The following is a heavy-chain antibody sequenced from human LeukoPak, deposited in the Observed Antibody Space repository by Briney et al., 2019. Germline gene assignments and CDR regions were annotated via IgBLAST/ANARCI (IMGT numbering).Heavy chain of an antibody. J-gene: IGHJ4*02. CDR2: ISYDGSNK. D-gene: IGHD4-23*01. CDR1: GFTFSSYA. Sequence: GRSLRLSCAASGFTFSSYAMHWVRQAPGKGPEWVAVISYDGSNKYYADSVKGRFTISRDNSKNTLYLQMNSLRAEDTAVYYCAKDLEDYGGNFPFDYWGQGTLVTVSS. V-gene: IGHV3-30-3*01. CDR3: AKDLEDYGGNFPFDY.